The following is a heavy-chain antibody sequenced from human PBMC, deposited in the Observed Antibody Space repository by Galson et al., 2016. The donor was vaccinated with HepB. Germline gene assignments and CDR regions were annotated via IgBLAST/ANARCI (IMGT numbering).Heavy chain of an antibody. CDR2: INNAGHT. CDR3: AKDALIARGGHFDP. Sequence: SLRLSCAASGFTFRNFAMNWVRQAPGKGLEWVSGINNAGHTFYADSVKGRFTISRDNLENTVYLQMNSLRVEDTAQYYYAKDALIARGGHFDPWGQGTLVTVSS. V-gene: IGHV3-23*01. D-gene: IGHD3-16*01. CDR1: GFTFRNFA. J-gene: IGHJ5*02.